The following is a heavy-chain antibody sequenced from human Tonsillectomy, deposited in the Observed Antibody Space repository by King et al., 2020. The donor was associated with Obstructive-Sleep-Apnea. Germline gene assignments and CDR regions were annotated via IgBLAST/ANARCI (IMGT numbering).Heavy chain of an antibody. Sequence: VQLVESGGGLVKPGGSLKLSCVASGFNVSDYFMSWIRQAPGKGLEWISYMTNSGRATSYADSVKGRFTISRDNAKNSLHLQVNSLRVDDSAVYYCARERRGNYFTFDVCGQGILIAVSS. CDR2: MTNSGRAT. CDR1: GFNVSDYF. D-gene: IGHD2/OR15-2a*01. CDR3: ARERRGNYFTFDV. V-gene: IGHV3-11*01. J-gene: IGHJ3*01.